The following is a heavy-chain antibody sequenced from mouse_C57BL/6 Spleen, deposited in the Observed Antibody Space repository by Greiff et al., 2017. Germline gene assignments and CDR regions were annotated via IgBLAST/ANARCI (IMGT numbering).Heavy chain of an antibody. J-gene: IGHJ4*01. V-gene: IGHV1-81*01. CDR3: ARYYYGSSSDYYAMDY. Sequence: VQLQQSGAELARPGASVKLSCKASGYTFTSYGISWVKQRTGQGLEWIGEIYPRSGNTYYNEKFKGKATLTADKSSSTAYMELRSLTSEDSAVXFCARYYYGSSSDYYAMDYWGQGTSVTVSS. CDR1: GYTFTSYG. D-gene: IGHD1-1*01. CDR2: IYPRSGNT.